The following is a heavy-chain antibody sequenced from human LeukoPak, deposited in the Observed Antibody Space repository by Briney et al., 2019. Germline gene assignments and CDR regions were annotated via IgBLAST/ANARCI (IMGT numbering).Heavy chain of an antibody. Sequence: GASVKVSCKAAGYTFNTYGISWVGQAPGQGLEWMGWSSAYNGNTNYAQKLQGRVTMTTDTSTSTAYMELRSLRSDETAVYYCARGGDHFDYWGQGTLVTVSS. D-gene: IGHD2-21*02. V-gene: IGHV1-18*01. J-gene: IGHJ4*02. CDR3: ARGGDHFDY. CDR1: GYTFNTYG. CDR2: SSAYNGNT.